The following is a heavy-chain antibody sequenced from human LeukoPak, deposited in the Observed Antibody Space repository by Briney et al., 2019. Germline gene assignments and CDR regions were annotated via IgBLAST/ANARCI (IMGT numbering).Heavy chain of an antibody. V-gene: IGHV4-59*01. CDR1: GGSIRSYF. CDR2: IWDTEIT. J-gene: IGHJ3*02. CDR3: ARGLVLATDDAFDI. D-gene: IGHD5-12*01. Sequence: SETLSLTCTVSGGSIRSYFWSWLRQPPGKGLERIGYIWDTEITDYNPSLESRVTISLDTSKNHFSLKLRSVTAADTALYFCARGLVLATDDAFDIWGQGTLVTVSS.